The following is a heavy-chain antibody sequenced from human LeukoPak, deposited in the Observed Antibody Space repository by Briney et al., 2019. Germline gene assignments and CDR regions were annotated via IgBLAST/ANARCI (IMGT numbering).Heavy chain of an antibody. Sequence: ASVKVSCKASGYTFTNYGFSWVRQAPGQGLEWMGWISGYNGYTKYAQKFQDRVTMTTDTSTSTAYMELRSLRSDDTALYYCARDRSPRHYYDTSDYHGAAYYWGQGILVTVSS. CDR2: ISGYNGYT. V-gene: IGHV1-18*04. D-gene: IGHD3-22*01. CDR1: GYTFTNYG. J-gene: IGHJ4*02. CDR3: ARDRSPRHYYDTSDYHGAAYY.